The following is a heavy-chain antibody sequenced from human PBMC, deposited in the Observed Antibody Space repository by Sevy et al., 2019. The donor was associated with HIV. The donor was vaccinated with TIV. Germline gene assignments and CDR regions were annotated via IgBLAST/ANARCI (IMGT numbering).Heavy chain of an antibody. V-gene: IGHV4-34*01. Sequence: SETLSLTCAVYGGSFSGYYWTWIRQPPGKGLEWIGEINHSGSTNYNPSLKSRVTISADTSKNKFSLKLSSVTAVDTAVYYCARGKGEVTTFRDYYYGMDVWGQGTTVTVSS. D-gene: IGHD3-16*01. CDR1: GGSFSGYY. CDR3: ARGKGEVTTFRDYYYGMDV. CDR2: INHSGST. J-gene: IGHJ6*02.